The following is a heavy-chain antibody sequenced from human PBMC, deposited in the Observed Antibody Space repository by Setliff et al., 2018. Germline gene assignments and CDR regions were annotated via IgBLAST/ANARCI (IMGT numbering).Heavy chain of an antibody. D-gene: IGHD2-21*01. Sequence: TLSLTCTVSGDSITSGSVYWSWIRQPAGKGLEWIGRIYTTGNTNYNPSLKSRVTISVDTSKKQFSLMLASVTAADTAVYYCARYIPSAGCFDPWGQGALVTVSS. J-gene: IGHJ5*02. CDR3: ARYIPSAGCFDP. CDR1: GDSITSGSVY. CDR2: IYTTGNT. V-gene: IGHV4-61*02.